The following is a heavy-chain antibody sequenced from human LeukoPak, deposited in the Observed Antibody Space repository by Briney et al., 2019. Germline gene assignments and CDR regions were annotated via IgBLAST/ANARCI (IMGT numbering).Heavy chain of an antibody. Sequence: SETLSLTCTVSGGSISSGDYYWSWLRQPPGKGLEGIGYNYYSGSTYYNPTLKSRVTISVDTSKNQFSLKLSSVTAADTAVYYCARRGSGLIVATTGVNWFDPWGQGTLVTVSS. CDR2: NYYSGST. D-gene: IGHD5-12*01. CDR1: GGSISSGDYY. V-gene: IGHV4-30-4*01. CDR3: ARRGSGLIVATTGVNWFDP. J-gene: IGHJ5*02.